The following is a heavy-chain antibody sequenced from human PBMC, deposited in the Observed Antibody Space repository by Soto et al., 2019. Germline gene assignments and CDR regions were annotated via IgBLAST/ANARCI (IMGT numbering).Heavy chain of an antibody. CDR2: IIPILGIA. J-gene: IGHJ6*02. Sequence: SVKVSCKASGGTLSSYTISWVRQAPGQGLEWMGRIIPILGIANYAQKFQGRVTITADKSTSTAYMELSSLRSEDTAVYYCARFPGSYGMDVWGQGTTVTVSS. CDR1: GGTLSSYT. CDR3: ARFPGSYGMDV. V-gene: IGHV1-69*02.